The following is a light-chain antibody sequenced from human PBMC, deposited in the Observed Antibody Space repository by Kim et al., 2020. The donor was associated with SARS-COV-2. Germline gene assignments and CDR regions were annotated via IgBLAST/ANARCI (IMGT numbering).Light chain of an antibody. CDR2: GAS. J-gene: IGKJ1*01. CDR3: LQHHAYPRT. V-gene: IGKV1-17*01. Sequence: ASLGDRVTITCRASQGIRSDLGWYQQKPGKAPTRLIYGASTLESGVPSRFSGSGSGTEFTLTISSLQPEDFATYYCLQHHAYPRTFGQGTKVDIK. CDR1: QGIRSD.